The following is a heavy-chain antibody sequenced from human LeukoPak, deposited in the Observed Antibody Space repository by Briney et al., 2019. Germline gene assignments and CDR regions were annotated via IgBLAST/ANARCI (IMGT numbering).Heavy chain of an antibody. CDR3: AGEGYASGWYPD. V-gene: IGHV4-59*01. CDR2: IYHSGTT. D-gene: IGHD6-19*01. Sequence: SETLSLTCTVSGGSISSYYWSWIRQAPGKGLEWIGYIYHSGTTNYNPSLSSRVTISVATSKNQVSLKLRSVTAADTAVYYCAGEGYASGWYPDWGQGTLVTVSS. J-gene: IGHJ4*02. CDR1: GGSISSYY.